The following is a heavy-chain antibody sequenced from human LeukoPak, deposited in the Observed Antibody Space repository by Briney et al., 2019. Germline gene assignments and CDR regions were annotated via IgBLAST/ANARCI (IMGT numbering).Heavy chain of an antibody. Sequence: GESLKISCKGSGYSFTSYWIGWVRQMPGKGLEWMGIIYPGDSDTRYSPSFQGQVTISADKSISTAYLQWSSLKASDTAMYYCARAAVTTTYYYGMDVWGQGTTVTVSS. CDR3: ARAAVTTTYYYGMDV. V-gene: IGHV5-51*01. D-gene: IGHD4-11*01. J-gene: IGHJ6*02. CDR1: GYSFTSYW. CDR2: IYPGDSDT.